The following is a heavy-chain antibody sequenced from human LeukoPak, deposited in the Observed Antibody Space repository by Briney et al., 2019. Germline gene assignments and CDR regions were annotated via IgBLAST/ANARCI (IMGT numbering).Heavy chain of an antibody. V-gene: IGHV4-39*07. CDR1: GGSISSSSYY. CDR3: ARDGYSGQRHDY. J-gene: IGHJ4*02. CDR2: INHSGST. Sequence: PSETLSLTCTVSGGSISSSSYYWGWIRQPPGKGLEWIGEINHSGSTNYNPSLKSRVTISVDTTKNQFSLKLSSVTAADTAVYYCARDGYSGQRHDYWGQGTLVTVSS. D-gene: IGHD5-12*01.